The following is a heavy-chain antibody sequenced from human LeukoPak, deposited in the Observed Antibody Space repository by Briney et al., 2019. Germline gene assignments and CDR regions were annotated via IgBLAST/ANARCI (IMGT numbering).Heavy chain of an antibody. Sequence: PGGSLRLSCAASGFTFSSYSMNWVRQAPGKGLEWVSAISGSGGSTYYADSVKGRFTISRDNSKNTLYLQMNSLRAEDTAVYYCAKVYDDILTGPIIWGQGTMVTVSS. CDR1: GFTFSSYS. V-gene: IGHV3-23*01. CDR3: AKVYDDILTGPII. D-gene: IGHD3-9*01. CDR2: ISGSGGST. J-gene: IGHJ3*02.